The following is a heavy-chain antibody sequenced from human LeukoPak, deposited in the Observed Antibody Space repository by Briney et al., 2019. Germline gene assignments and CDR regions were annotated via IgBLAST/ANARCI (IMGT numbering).Heavy chain of an antibody. Sequence: GGSLRLSCAGSGFTFSTAWMIWVRQAPGKGLEWVGRVKTKADGGTTDYAAPVKGRFTITRDDSKNTVHLQMNSLKTEDTAVHYCTTEDFWGQGTLVTVSS. J-gene: IGHJ3*01. CDR2: VKTKADGGTT. D-gene: IGHD3/OR15-3a*01. CDR1: GFTFSTAW. V-gene: IGHV3-15*01. CDR3: TTEDF.